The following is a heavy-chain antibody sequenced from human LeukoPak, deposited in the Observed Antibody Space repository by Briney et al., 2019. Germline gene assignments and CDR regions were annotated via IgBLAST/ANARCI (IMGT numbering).Heavy chain of an antibody. CDR3: ARGPPNWGYDY. CDR1: GYTFTSYD. CDR2: MSPNSGDT. J-gene: IGHJ4*02. D-gene: IGHD7-27*01. Sequence: ASVSVSCKASGYTFTSYDFNWVRQAPGQRPEWMGWMSPNSGDTGYAQKFQDRVTMTRNTSISTAYMELSSLRSDDTAVYYCARGPPNWGYDYWGPGTLVTVSS. V-gene: IGHV1-8*01.